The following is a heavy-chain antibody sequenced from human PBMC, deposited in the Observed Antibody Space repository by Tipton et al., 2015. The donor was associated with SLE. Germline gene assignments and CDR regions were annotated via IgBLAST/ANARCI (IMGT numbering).Heavy chain of an antibody. CDR1: GFNFRSYA. CDR3: ANGMDV. CDR2: ISGGDGDI. J-gene: IGHJ6*02. V-gene: IGHV3-23*01. Sequence: SLRLSCAASGFNFRSYAMSWVRQAPGKGLEWVSAISGGDGDIYYADSVKGRFTISRDNSENTLYLQMSTLRVEDTALYYCANGMDVWGQGTMVTVSS.